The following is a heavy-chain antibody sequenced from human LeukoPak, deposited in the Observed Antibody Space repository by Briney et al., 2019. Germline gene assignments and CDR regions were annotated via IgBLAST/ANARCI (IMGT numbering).Heavy chain of an antibody. D-gene: IGHD2-2*01. CDR1: GFIFSNYV. CDR2: IRHDGSNT. J-gene: IGHJ4*02. V-gene: IGHV3-30*02. CDR3: AKDLKDIVVVPAAIES. Sequence: GSLRLSCAASGFIFSNYVMIWVRQAPGKGLEWVAFIRHDGSNTYYADSVKGRFSISRDNSKNTLYLQMNSLRAEDTAVYYCAKDLKDIVVVPAAIESWGQGTLVTVSS.